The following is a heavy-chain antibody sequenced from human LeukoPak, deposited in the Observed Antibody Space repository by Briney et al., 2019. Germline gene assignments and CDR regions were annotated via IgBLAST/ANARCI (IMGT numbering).Heavy chain of an antibody. D-gene: IGHD2-2*01. Sequence: TSETLSLTCTVSGGSISSSSLYWDWIRQPPGKGLEWIGTVYYSGSTYYNPSLKSRVTISVDTSKNQFSPKLSSVTAADTAVYYCARNASSLGAGAFDIWGQGTMVTVSS. CDR1: GGSISSSSLY. CDR2: VYYSGST. V-gene: IGHV4-39*01. CDR3: ARNASSLGAGAFDI. J-gene: IGHJ3*02.